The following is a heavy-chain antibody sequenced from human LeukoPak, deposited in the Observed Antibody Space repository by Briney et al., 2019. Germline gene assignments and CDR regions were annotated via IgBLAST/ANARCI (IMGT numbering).Heavy chain of an antibody. V-gene: IGHV4-39*01. Sequence: SETLSLTCTVSGGSISNSNYRWAWVRQPPGKGLEWIGRIFSGGSANYNPSLRSRVTISIDTYKNQFSLKLSSVTAADTAIYFCARHTSHPEQFDYWGQGTLVTVSS. CDR3: ARHTSHPEQFDY. CDR1: GGSISNSNYR. J-gene: IGHJ4*02. D-gene: IGHD1/OR15-1a*01. CDR2: IFSGGSA.